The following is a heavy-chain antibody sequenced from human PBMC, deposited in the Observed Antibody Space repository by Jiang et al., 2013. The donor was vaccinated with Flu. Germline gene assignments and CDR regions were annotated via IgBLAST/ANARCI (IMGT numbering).Heavy chain of an antibody. Sequence: VQLLESGGGLVKPGGSLRLSCAASGFTFSQAWMNWVRQAPGKGLEWVGRIDQNRDGGATDYAAPVKGRFTISRDDSKNTLYLQMNSLKTEDTAIYYCTXEEVITLYGMDVWGQGTTVTVS. CDR1: GFTFSQAW. J-gene: IGHJ6*02. CDR2: IDQNRDGGAT. V-gene: IGHV3-15*07. D-gene: IGHD2/OR15-2a*01. CDR3: TXEEVITLYGMDV.